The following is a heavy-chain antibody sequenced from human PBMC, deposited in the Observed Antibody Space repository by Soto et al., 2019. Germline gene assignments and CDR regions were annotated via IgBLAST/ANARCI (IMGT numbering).Heavy chain of an antibody. D-gene: IGHD3-3*01. CDR1: GFTFTSSA. V-gene: IGHV1-58*01. J-gene: IGHJ6*02. Sequence: ASVEVSCKASGFTFTSSAVQWVRQARGQRLEWIGWIVVGGGNTNYAQKFQERVTITRDMSTSTAYMELSSLRSEDTAVYYCAADFPEGVATTVIYYAIDVLGHGPTITFSS. CDR2: IVVGGGNT. CDR3: AADFPEGVATTVIYYAIDV.